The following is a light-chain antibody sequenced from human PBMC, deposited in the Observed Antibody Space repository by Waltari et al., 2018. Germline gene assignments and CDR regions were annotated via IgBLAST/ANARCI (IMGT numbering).Light chain of an antibody. CDR3: QQYGSSPPYT. CDR2: GAS. CDR1: QSVSSSY. Sequence: DIVLTQSPGTLSLSPGERATLSCRASQSVSSSYLAWYQQKPGQAPRLLIYGASSRATGIPDRFSGSGSGTDFTLTISRREPEDFAVYYCQQYGSSPPYTFGQGTKLEI. J-gene: IGKJ2*01. V-gene: IGKV3-20*01.